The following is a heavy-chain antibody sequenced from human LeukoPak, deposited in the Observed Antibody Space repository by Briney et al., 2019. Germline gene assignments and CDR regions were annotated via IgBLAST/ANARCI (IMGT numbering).Heavy chain of an antibody. CDR2: TIPLFGTA. CDR3: ARDLTAMVPDY. D-gene: IGHD5-18*01. Sequence: ASVKVSCKASGGTVSRYAISWVRQAPGQGLEWMGGTIPLFGTANYAQKFQGRVTITADESTGTAYMELSSLRSEDTAVYYCARDLTAMVPDYWGQGTLVTVSS. CDR1: GGTVSRYA. V-gene: IGHV1-69*13. J-gene: IGHJ4*02.